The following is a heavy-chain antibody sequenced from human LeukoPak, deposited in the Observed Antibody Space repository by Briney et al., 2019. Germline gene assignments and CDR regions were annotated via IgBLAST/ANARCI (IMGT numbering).Heavy chain of an antibody. CDR2: ISSSGSYT. V-gene: IGHV3-11*05. D-gene: IGHD7-27*01. CDR1: GFTFGDYY. Sequence: GGSLRLSCAASGFTFGDYYMSWVRQAPGRGLEWISYISSSGSYTNYADSVKGRFTISRDNAKNSLFLQMNRLRADDTAVYYCTKDGEGMDIWGQGTTVTVSS. CDR3: TKDGEGMDI. J-gene: IGHJ6*02.